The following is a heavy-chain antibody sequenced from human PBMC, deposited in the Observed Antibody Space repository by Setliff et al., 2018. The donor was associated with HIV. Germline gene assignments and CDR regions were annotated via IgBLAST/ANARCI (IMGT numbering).Heavy chain of an antibody. CDR1: GDSISSGGYY. V-gene: IGHV4-31*03. CDR3: ARAAYSYGYNDY. Sequence: PSETLSLTCSVSGDSISSGGYYWSWIRQHPGKGLEWIGYINYSGSIYYNPSLKSRLFISLDTSENQFSLQVTSVTAADTAVYYCARAAYSYGYNDYWGQGTPVTVSS. J-gene: IGHJ4*02. CDR2: INYSGSI. D-gene: IGHD5-18*01.